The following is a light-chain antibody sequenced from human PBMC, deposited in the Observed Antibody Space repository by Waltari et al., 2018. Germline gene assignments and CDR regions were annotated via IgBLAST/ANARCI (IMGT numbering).Light chain of an antibody. CDR1: QAVSNY. CDR2: DAS. CDR3: QQRVSWPVT. Sequence: EIVLTQSPGTLSVSPGETATLSCRASQAVSNYLGWYQQKPGQPPRLLINDASNRAPGVPARFSGSGSGTDFTLTISSLEPEDFGVYYCQQRVSWPVTFGQATKLEIK. V-gene: IGKV3-11*01. J-gene: IGKJ2*01.